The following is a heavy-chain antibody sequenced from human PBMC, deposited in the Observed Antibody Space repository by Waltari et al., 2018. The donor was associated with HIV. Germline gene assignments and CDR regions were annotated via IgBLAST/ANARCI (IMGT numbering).Heavy chain of an antibody. D-gene: IGHD2-15*01. Sequence: AKLLESGGGAIKTGGSLRLPCTAQVISLRNLWRAWPRQRPGKGLVCVARLNSDGSSRNYADAVKGRFVISRDNARNTVYLQLNSLRVEDTAMYFCARASHYIEFSTFDGDYYFDVWGRGTRVAVSS. J-gene: IGHJ4*02. V-gene: IGHV3-74*01. CDR3: ARASHYIEFSTFDGDYYFDV. CDR2: LNSDGSSR. CDR1: VISLRNLW.